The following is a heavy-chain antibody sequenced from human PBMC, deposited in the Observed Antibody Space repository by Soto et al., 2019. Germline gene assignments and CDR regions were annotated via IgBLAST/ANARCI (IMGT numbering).Heavy chain of an antibody. CDR2: IFYSGSF. J-gene: IGHJ4*02. Sequence: QVQLQESGPGLVKPSQTLSLTCTVSGASISSGGSYWSWIRQRPGKGLEWIGYIFYSGSFYYTPSLTCPVMISPGTSTNQFSLRLTSVTAADTAVYYCARAPETPPIFGVVRPYFFDSWGQGTLVTVSS. D-gene: IGHD3-3*01. V-gene: IGHV4-31*01. CDR1: GASISSGGSY. CDR3: ARAPETPPIFGVVRPYFFDS.